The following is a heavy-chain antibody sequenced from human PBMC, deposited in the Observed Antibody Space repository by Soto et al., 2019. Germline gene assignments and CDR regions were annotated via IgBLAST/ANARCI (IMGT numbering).Heavy chain of an antibody. D-gene: IGHD3-9*01. CDR3: ARAFDILTRYYFDY. CDR1: GGSISSGDYY. J-gene: IGHJ4*02. CDR2: IYYSGST. Sequence: SETLSLTCTVSGGSISSGDYYWSWIRQPPGKGLEWIGYIYYSGSTYYNPSLKSRVTISADTSKNQFSLKLSSVTAADTAVYYCARAFDILTRYYFDYWGQGTLVTVSS. V-gene: IGHV4-30-4*01.